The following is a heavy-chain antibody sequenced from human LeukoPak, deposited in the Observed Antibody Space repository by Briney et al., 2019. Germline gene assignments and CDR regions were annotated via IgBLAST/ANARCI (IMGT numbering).Heavy chain of an antibody. D-gene: IGHD3-22*01. J-gene: IGHJ1*01. Sequence: ASVKVSCKASGYTFTGYYMHWVRQAPGQGLEWMGWISAYSGGTNSAQKFQGRVTMTRDTSIITAYMELSRLRSDDTAVYFCARGYYDSSDYEYFQHWGQGTLVTVSS. V-gene: IGHV1-2*02. CDR1: GYTFTGYY. CDR2: ISAYSGGT. CDR3: ARGYYDSSDYEYFQH.